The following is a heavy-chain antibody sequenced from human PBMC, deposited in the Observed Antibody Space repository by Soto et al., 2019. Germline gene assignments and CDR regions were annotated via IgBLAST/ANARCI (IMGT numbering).Heavy chain of an antibody. CDR2: IIPIFGTA. V-gene: IGHV1-69*12. CDR3: ASEYRGYSYGSTFDY. CDR1: GGTFSSYA. Sequence: QVQLVQSGAEVKKPGSSVKVSCKASGGTFSSYAISWVRQAPGQGLEWMGGIIPIFGTANYAQKFQGRVTIAADESTSTAYMGLSSLRSEDTAVYYCASEYRGYSYGSTFDYWGQGTLVTVSS. J-gene: IGHJ4*02. D-gene: IGHD5-18*01.